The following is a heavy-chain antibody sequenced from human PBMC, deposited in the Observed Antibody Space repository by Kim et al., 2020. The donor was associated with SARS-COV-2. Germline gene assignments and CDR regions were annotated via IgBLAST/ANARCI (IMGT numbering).Heavy chain of an antibody. CDR1: GGSISSYY. D-gene: IGHD3-9*01. J-gene: IGHJ6*02. Sequence: SETLSLTCTVSGGSISSYYWSWIRQPPGKGLEWIAYIYNSGRTDYNPSLKSRVTISIDTSKNQFSLKLSSVTAADTAVYYCARHGGFFDRVSGNFYGMDVWGQGTAVTVSS. V-gene: IGHV4-59*08. CDR2: IYNSGRT. CDR3: ARHGGFFDRVSGNFYGMDV.